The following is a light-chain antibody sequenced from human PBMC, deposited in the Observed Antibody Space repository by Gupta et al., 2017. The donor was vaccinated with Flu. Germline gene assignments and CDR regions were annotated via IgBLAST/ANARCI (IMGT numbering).Light chain of an antibody. CDR3: QHENNCPQT. J-gene: IGKJ1*01. CDR2: GAS. CDR1: QSVSSN. Sequence: EIVMTQSPPTLSVSPGERATLSCRASQSVSSNLAWYQQKPGQAPRLLIYGASTRASGLPARFSGSGSGTEFTLTISSLQSEDFAVYYCQHENNCPQTFGQGTKVEIK. V-gene: IGKV3-15*01.